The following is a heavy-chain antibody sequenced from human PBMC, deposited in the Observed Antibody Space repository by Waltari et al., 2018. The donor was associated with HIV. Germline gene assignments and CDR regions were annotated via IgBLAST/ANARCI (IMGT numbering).Heavy chain of an antibody. CDR3: ARRYSSGLPGWFDP. CDR2: INHSGST. Sequence: QVQLQQWGAGLLKPSETLSLTCAVYGGSFSGYYWSWIRQPPGKGLEWIGEINHSGSTNYNPSLKSRVTISVDTSKNQFSLKLSSVTAADTAVYYCARRYSSGLPGWFDPWGQGTLVTVSS. V-gene: IGHV4-34*01. CDR1: GGSFSGYY. J-gene: IGHJ5*02. D-gene: IGHD6-19*01.